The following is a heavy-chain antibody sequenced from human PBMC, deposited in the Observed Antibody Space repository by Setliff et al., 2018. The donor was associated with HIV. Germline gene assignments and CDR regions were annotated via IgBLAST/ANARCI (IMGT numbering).Heavy chain of an antibody. V-gene: IGHV4-38-2*01. CDR2: AYHSGRT. CDR1: GYSITSGYS. Sequence: NPSETLSLTCAVSGYSITSGYSWGWIRQSPGKGLEWIGNAYHSGRTYYNPSLKSRVAMSTDTSKNQFSLRLNSVTAADTAMYYCVHSLLGAPMVDYWGQGTLVTVSS. J-gene: IGHJ4*02. D-gene: IGHD3-16*01. CDR3: VHSLLGAPMVDY.